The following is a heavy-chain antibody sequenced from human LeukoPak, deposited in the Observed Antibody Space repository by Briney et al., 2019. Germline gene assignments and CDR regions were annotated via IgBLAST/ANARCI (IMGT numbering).Heavy chain of an antibody. D-gene: IGHD3-9*01. J-gene: IGHJ4*02. CDR1: GFTFSSYA. Sequence: PGGSLRLSCTASGFTFSSYAMSWVRKAPGKGLEWVSPNSGSGGSPYYADCEKGRFTIPRDNSKHTLYLQKNRLSAEDTAVYYCARPGSTLTGGPVWGQGSLVTVS. V-gene: IGHV3-23*01. CDR3: ARPGSTLTGGPV. CDR2: NSGSGGSP.